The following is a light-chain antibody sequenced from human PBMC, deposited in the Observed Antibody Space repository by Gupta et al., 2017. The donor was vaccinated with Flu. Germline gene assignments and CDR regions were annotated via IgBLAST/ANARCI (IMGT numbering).Light chain of an antibody. J-gene: IGKJ4*01. CDR2: GAS. CDR1: QSVSSSY. Sequence: TLSLSPGERATLSCRASQSVSSSYLAWYQQKPGQAPRLLIYGASSRATGIPDRFSGSGSGTDFTLTISRLEPEDFAVYYCQQDGSSPRLTFGGGTKVEIK. V-gene: IGKV3-20*01. CDR3: QQDGSSPRLT.